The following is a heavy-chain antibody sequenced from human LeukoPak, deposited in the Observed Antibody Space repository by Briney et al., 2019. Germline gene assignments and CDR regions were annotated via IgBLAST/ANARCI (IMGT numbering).Heavy chain of an antibody. CDR2: ISGSGGST. V-gene: IGHV3-23*01. D-gene: IGHD3-10*01. CDR3: ARMVRGVIGWFDP. J-gene: IGHJ5*02. Sequence: GGSLRLSCAASEFTFSSYSMNWVRQAPGKGLEWVSAISGSGGSTYYADSVKGRFTISRDNSKNTLYLQMNSLRAEDTAVYYCARMVRGVIGWFDPWGQGTLVTVSS. CDR1: EFTFSSYS.